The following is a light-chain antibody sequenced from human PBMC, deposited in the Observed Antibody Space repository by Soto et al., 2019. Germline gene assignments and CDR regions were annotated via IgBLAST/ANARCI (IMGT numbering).Light chain of an antibody. CDR3: QQYNSYST. CDR2: DAS. J-gene: IGKJ1*01. Sequence: IQMTQSPSTLSASLGDRVTITCRASQSISSWLAWYQQKPGKAPKLLIYDASSLESGVPSRFSGSGSGTEFTLTISSMKPDDFATYYCQQYNSYSTFGQGTKVDIK. V-gene: IGKV1-5*01. CDR1: QSISSW.